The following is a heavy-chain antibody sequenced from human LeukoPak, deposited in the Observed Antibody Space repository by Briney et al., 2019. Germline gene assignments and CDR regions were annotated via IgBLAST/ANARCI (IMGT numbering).Heavy chain of an antibody. CDR3: ARGARRYCSSTSCRPPFDC. Sequence: PGGSLRLSCAASGFTFSSYEMNWVRQAPGKGLEWVSYISSSGSTIYYADSVKGRFTISRDNAKNSLYLQMNSLRAEDTAVYYCARGARRYCSSTSCRPPFDCWGQGTLVTVSS. V-gene: IGHV3-48*03. D-gene: IGHD2-2*01. J-gene: IGHJ4*02. CDR2: ISSSGSTI. CDR1: GFTFSSYE.